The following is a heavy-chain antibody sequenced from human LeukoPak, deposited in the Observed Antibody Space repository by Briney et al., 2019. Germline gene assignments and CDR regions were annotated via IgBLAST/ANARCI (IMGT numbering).Heavy chain of an antibody. CDR2: IARDGTT. CDR1: GVTFSTYS. Sequence: GGSLRLSCVGAGVTFSTYSMNWVRQAPGKGLEWISHIARDGTTYYAGSVKGRFTISRDNAKNSLSLQMNSLRDDDTALYYCVRDQHYAFDIWGQGTMVTVSS. D-gene: IGHD1-26*01. J-gene: IGHJ3*02. CDR3: VRDQHYAFDI. V-gene: IGHV3-48*02.